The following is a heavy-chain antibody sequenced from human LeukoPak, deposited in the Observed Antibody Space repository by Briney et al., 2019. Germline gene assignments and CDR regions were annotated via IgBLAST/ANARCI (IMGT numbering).Heavy chain of an antibody. Sequence: GASVKVSCKASGYTFTGYYMHWVRQAPGQGLEWMGWINPNSGGTNYDQKFQGRVTMTRDTSISTAYMELSRLRSDDTAVYYCARDAYYYDSSGYYPADYWGQGTLVTVSS. CDR2: INPNSGGT. V-gene: IGHV1-2*02. CDR3: ARDAYYYDSSGYYPADY. CDR1: GYTFTGYY. D-gene: IGHD3-22*01. J-gene: IGHJ4*02.